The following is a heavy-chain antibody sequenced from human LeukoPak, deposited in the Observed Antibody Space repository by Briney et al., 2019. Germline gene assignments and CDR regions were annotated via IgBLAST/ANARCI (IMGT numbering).Heavy chain of an antibody. CDR1: GYTFTGYY. CDR2: INPNSGGT. J-gene: IGHJ4*02. CDR3: ARVDRGYCSGGSCQDY. D-gene: IGHD2-15*01. Sequence: GASVKVSCKASGYTFTGYYMHWVRQAPGQGLEWMGWINPNSGGTNYAQKFQGRVTMTRDTYISTAYMELSRLRSDDTAVYYCARVDRGYCSGGSCQDYWGQGTLVTVSS. V-gene: IGHV1-2*02.